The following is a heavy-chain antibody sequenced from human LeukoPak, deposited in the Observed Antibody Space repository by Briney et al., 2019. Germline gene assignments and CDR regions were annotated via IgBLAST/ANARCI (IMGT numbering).Heavy chain of an antibody. CDR3: ARGQIVGDRGPFDY. J-gene: IGHJ4*02. CDR1: GGSFSGYY. Sequence: SETLSLTCAVYGGSFSGYYWSWIRQPPGKGLEWIGEINHSGSTNYNPSLKSRVTISVDTSKNQSSLKLSPVTAADTAVYYCARGQIVGDRGPFDYWGQGTLVTVSS. D-gene: IGHD1-26*01. V-gene: IGHV4-34*01. CDR2: INHSGST.